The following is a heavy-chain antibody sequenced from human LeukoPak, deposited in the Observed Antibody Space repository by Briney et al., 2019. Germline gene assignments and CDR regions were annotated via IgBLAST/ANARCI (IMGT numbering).Heavy chain of an antibody. J-gene: IGHJ5*02. CDR3: ARRVATAYNWFDP. D-gene: IGHD5-12*01. V-gene: IGHV4-39*01. CDR2: IYYSGST. CDR1: GGSISSSSYY. Sequence: SETLSLTCTVSGGSISSSSYYWGWIRQPPGMGLEWIGSIYYSGSTYYNPSLKSRVTISVDTSKNQFSLKLSSVTAADTAVYYCARRVATAYNWFDPWGQGTLVTVSS.